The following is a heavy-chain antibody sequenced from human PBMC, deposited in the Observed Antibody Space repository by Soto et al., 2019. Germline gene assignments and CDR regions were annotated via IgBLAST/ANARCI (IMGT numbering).Heavy chain of an antibody. CDR3: ARSLFYCSSTSCYPANWFDP. D-gene: IGHD2-2*01. CDR1: GGSISSGGCY. Sequence: QVQLQESGPGLVKHSQTLSLTCTVSGGSISSGGCYWSWIRQHPGKGLEWIGYIYYSGSTYYNPSLKSRVTISVDTSKNQFSLKLSSVTAADTAVYYCARSLFYCSSTSCYPANWFDPWGQGTLVTVSS. V-gene: IGHV4-31*03. CDR2: IYYSGST. J-gene: IGHJ5*02.